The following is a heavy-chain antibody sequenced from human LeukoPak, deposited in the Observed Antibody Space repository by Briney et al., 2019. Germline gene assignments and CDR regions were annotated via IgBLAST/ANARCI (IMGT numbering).Heavy chain of an antibody. CDR2: INSDGSEG. CDR3: AKLSVTGGCYFDY. J-gene: IGHJ4*02. Sequence: GGSLRLSCAVSGFTFSGFWMSWSRQAPGKGLEWVASINSDGSEGYYADVVKGRFTISRDNAKNSLYLQINSLRAEDTAVYYCAKLSVTGGCYFDYWGQGTLVTVSS. D-gene: IGHD4-17*01. V-gene: IGHV3-7*03. CDR1: GFTFSGFW.